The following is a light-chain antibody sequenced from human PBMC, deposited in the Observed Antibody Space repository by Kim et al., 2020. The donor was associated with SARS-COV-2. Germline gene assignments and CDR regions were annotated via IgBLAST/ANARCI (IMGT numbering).Light chain of an antibody. J-gene: IGKJ1*01. Sequence: DIQMTQSPSTLSASVGDRVSITCRASQSISSSLAWYQQKPGRAPKLLIYQASTLESGVPSRFSGSESGTEFTLTISSLQPDDFATYHCQEYNTYWRTFGQGTKVDIK. CDR2: QAS. CDR3: QEYNTYWRT. CDR1: QSISSS. V-gene: IGKV1-5*03.